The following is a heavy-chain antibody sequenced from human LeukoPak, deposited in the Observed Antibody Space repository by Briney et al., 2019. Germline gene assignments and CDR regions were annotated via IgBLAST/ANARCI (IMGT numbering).Heavy chain of an antibody. CDR1: GSTLTGNY. CDR2: MNPNSGGT. D-gene: IGHD3-16*02. V-gene: IGHV1-2*02. CDR3: ARDKLGLGELSLYDQ. Sequence: GASVTVSCKGSGSTLTGNYINWVRQPPRQGLEWRGWMNPNSGGTKNAQKFQGRVTMTRDTSISTAYMELSRLRSDDTAMYYCARDKLGLGELSLYDQWGQGTLVTVFS. J-gene: IGHJ5*02.